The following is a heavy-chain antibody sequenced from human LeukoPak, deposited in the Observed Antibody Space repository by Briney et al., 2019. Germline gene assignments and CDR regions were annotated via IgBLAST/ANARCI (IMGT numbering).Heavy chain of an antibody. D-gene: IGHD2-21*01. Sequence: SETLSLTCTVSGGSISSYNWSWIRQPPGKGLEWIGDIYYSGSTNYNPSLKSRVTISVDTSKNQFSLKLSSVTAADTAVYYCARVKRVYCGGDCYHNAFDIWGQGTMVTVSS. CDR2: IYYSGST. J-gene: IGHJ3*02. CDR1: GGSISSYN. CDR3: ARVKRVYCGGDCYHNAFDI. V-gene: IGHV4-59*01.